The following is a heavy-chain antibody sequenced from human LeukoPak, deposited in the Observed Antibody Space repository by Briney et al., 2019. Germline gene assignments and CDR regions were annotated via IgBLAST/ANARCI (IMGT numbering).Heavy chain of an antibody. CDR1: SDSISSYY. D-gene: IGHD6-19*01. Sequence: SETLSLTCTVSSDSISSYYWSWIRQPPGKGLEWIGYIYYSGSTNYNPSLKSRVTMSVDTSKNQFSLKLSSVTAADTAVYYCASAVAAFYYFDYWGQGTLVTVSS. CDR2: IYYSGST. CDR3: ASAVAAFYYFDY. V-gene: IGHV4-59*01. J-gene: IGHJ4*02.